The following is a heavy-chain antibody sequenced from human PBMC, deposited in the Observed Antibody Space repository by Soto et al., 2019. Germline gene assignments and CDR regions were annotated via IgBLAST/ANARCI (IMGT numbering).Heavy chain of an antibody. J-gene: IGHJ4*02. CDR3: AHSSTMVRGVIYTVFYFDY. V-gene: IGHV2-5*01. CDR1: GFSLSTSGVG. CDR2: IYWNDDK. D-gene: IGHD3-10*01. Sequence: SGPTLVNPTQTLTLTCTFSGFSLSTSGVGVGWIRQPPGKALEWLALIYWNDDKRYSPSLKSRLTITKDTSKNQVVLTMPNMDPVDTATYYCAHSSTMVRGVIYTVFYFDYWGQGTLVTVSS.